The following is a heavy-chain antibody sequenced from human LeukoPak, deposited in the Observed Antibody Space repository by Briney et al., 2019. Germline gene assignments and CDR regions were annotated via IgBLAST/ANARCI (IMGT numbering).Heavy chain of an antibody. CDR1: GFTLSSFA. D-gene: IGHD4-11*01. V-gene: IGHV3-23*01. CDR2: LSGSGDAT. CDR3: AKGLSIDYHWFDP. J-gene: IGHJ5*02. Sequence: PGGSLRLSCAAAGFTLSSFAMSWVRQAPGKGLEWVSTLSGSGDATYYADSVKGRFTISRDNSKNMLYLQMPSLRADDTAVYYCAKGLSIDYHWFDPWGQGTLVTVSS.